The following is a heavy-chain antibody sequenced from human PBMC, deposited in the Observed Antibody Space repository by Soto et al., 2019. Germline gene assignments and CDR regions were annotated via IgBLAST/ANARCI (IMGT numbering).Heavy chain of an antibody. J-gene: IGHJ5*02. V-gene: IGHV4-31*03. CDR3: ASYCSGGSCYSIS. CDR1: GGSISSGGYY. D-gene: IGHD2-15*01. Sequence: SETLYLTCTVSGGSISSGGYYWSWIRQHPGKGREWFGYIYNRGSTYYTPSLKGRVTISVDTSKNQFSLKLSSVTAADTAVYYWASYCSGGSCYSISWGQETLVTVPS. CDR2: IYNRGST.